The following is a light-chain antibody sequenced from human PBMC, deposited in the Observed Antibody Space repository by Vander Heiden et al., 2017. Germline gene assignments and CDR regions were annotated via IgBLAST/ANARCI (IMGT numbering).Light chain of an antibody. V-gene: IGLV1-40*01. CDR1: SSNIGAGYD. CDR3: QSYDSSLIVV. J-gene: IGLJ2*01. CDR2: GNS. Sequence: QSVLTQPPSVSGAPGQRVTISCTGSSSNIGAGYDVHWYQQLPGTAPKLLIYGNSNRPSGVPDRFSGSKSGTAASLAITGLQAEDEADYYCQSYDSSLIVVFDGGTKLTVL.